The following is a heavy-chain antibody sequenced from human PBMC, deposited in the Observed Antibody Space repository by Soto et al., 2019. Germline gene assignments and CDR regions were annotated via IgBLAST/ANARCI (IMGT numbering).Heavy chain of an antibody. J-gene: IGHJ4*02. CDR2: INPSLITA. CDR3: AGAAWRVSARFSAY. Sequence: ASVKVSCKASDDSLSSHLIHWVRQAPGQGLEWMGIINPSLITASYAKKFQGRVTLTGDVSSSTAYMQLSNLRSDDTAVYYCAGAAWRVSARFSAYWGQGTLVTVSS. V-gene: IGHV1-46*01. CDR1: DDSLSSHL. D-gene: IGHD1-1*01.